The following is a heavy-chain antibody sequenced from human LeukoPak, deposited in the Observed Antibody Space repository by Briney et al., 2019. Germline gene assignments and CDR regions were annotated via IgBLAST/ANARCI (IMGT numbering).Heavy chain of an antibody. Sequence: ASVKVSCKASGYTCTSYGITWVRQAPGQGVEWMGWISSSNGNTNYAPKLQGRVTVTTDTSTSTAYMELRSLKSDDTAVYYCARAPRDKAAAWYGRLWGQGTLAIVSS. D-gene: IGHD6-13*01. V-gene: IGHV1-18*01. CDR3: ARAPRDKAAAWYGRL. CDR2: ISSSNGNT. CDR1: GYTCTSYG. J-gene: IGHJ4*02.